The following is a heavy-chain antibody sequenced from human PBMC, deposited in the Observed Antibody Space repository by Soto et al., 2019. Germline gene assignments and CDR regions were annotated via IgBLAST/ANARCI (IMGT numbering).Heavy chain of an antibody. Sequence: PGESLKISCKGSGYSFTSYWIGWVRQMPGKGLEWMGIIYPGDSDTRYSPSFQGQVTISADKSISTAYLQWSSLKASDTAMYYCARPLYYDFWSGYPNWFDPWGQGTQVTVSS. CDR1: GYSFTSYW. J-gene: IGHJ5*02. CDR2: IYPGDSDT. V-gene: IGHV5-51*01. CDR3: ARPLYYDFWSGYPNWFDP. D-gene: IGHD3-3*01.